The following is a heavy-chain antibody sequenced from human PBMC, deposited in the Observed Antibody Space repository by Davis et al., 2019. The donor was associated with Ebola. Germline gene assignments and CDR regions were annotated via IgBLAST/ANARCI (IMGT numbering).Heavy chain of an antibody. CDR1: GFTFSSYS. Sequence: GESLKISCAASGFTFSSYSMNWLRQAPGKGLEWVSYISSSSSTIYYADSVKGRFTISRDNAKNSLYLQMNSLRAEDTAVYYCARDDWDVVVTAPGDYWGQGTLVTVSS. CDR3: ARDDWDVVVTAPGDY. J-gene: IGHJ4*02. CDR2: ISSSSSTI. V-gene: IGHV3-48*04. D-gene: IGHD2-21*02.